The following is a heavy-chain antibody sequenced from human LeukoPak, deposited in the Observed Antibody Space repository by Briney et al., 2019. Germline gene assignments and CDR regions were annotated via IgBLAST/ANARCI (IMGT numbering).Heavy chain of an antibody. CDR3: AASDSSSWYLFDY. D-gene: IGHD6-13*01. Sequence: PSETLSLTCTVSGGSISSGGYYWSWIRQHPGKGLEWIGYIYYSGCTYYNPSLKSRVTISVDTSKNQFSLKLSSVTAADTAVYYCAASDSSSWYLFDYWGQGTLVTVSS. CDR2: IYYSGCT. CDR1: GGSISSGGYY. V-gene: IGHV4-31*03. J-gene: IGHJ4*02.